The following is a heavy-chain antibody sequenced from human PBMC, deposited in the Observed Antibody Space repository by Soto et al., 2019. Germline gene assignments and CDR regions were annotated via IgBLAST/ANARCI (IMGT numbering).Heavy chain of an antibody. J-gene: IGHJ5*02. CDR2: TYHNGTT. V-gene: IGHV4-4*02. D-gene: IGHD6-13*01. CDR1: GDSINNSHW. Sequence: QVQLQESGPGLVQPSGTLSLTCAVSGDSINNSHWWSWVRQTPGKELEWIGETYHNGTTNYNPSLKTRVTISIEKYKNQFSLKMNSVTAADTAVYYCAREVNSSPSRGPNWFDPWGKGTLVTVSS. CDR3: AREVNSSPSRGPNWFDP.